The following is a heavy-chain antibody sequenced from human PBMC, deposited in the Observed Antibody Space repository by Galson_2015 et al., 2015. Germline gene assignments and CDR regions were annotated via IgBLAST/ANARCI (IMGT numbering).Heavy chain of an antibody. V-gene: IGHV1-18*01. J-gene: IGHJ4*02. CDR3: ARELPPDIVVVPSARSFDY. D-gene: IGHD2-2*01. CDR1: GYTFTSYG. Sequence: SVQVSCKASGYTFTSYGISWVRQAPGQGLEWMGWISAYNGNTYYAQKLQGRVTMTTDTSKSQADMELRSLRSDDTAVYYCARELPPDIVVVPSARSFDYWGQGTLVAVSS. CDR2: ISAYNGNT.